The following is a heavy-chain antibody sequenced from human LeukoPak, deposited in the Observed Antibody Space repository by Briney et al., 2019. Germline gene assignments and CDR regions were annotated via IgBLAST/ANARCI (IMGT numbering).Heavy chain of an antibody. D-gene: IGHD3-22*01. CDR1: GGSFSGYF. V-gene: IGHV4-34*01. CDR3: ARGLRYSSGSFDP. Sequence: SETLSLTCAVYGGSFSGYFWSWIRQPPGKGLEWIGEINHSGSTNYNPSLKSRVTISVDTSKNQFSLKLSSVTAADTAVYYCARGLRYSSGSFDPWGQGTLVTVSS. J-gene: IGHJ5*02. CDR2: INHSGST.